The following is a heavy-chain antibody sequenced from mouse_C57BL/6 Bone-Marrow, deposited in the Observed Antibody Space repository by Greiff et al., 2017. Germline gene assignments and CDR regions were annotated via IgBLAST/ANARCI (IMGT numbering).Heavy chain of an antibody. Sequence: QVQLQQPGAELVKPGAPVKVTCKVSGNTFTSYWMHWVKKRPGQGLEWIGRIHPSDSDTNNNQKSKGKATLTVDKSASTAYIQLSSLTSEDSAVYYCLYGSSPYAMDYWGQGTSVTVSS. CDR3: LYGSSPYAMDY. V-gene: IGHV1-74*01. CDR1: GNTFTSYW. D-gene: IGHD1-1*01. J-gene: IGHJ4*01. CDR2: IHPSDSDT.